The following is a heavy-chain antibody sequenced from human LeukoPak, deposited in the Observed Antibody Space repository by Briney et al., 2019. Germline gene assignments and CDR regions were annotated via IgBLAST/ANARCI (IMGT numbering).Heavy chain of an antibody. Sequence: PSETLSLTCTVSGGPLNVYFRSWMRPPAGKGLEWIGRILINGNTDYNPSLNSRVTMSMGTSRNQFSLKLRSVSAADTAVYYGARSARVEPGTGYYFDSGGRRTLVTVSS. J-gene: IGHJ4*02. V-gene: IGHV4-4*07. D-gene: IGHD2-15*01. CDR2: ILINGNT. CDR3: ARSARVEPGTGYYFDS. CDR1: GGPLNVYF.